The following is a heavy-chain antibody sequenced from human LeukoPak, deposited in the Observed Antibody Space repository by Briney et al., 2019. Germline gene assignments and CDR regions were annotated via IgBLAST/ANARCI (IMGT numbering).Heavy chain of an antibody. CDR2: IYTSGST. D-gene: IGHD6-19*01. V-gene: IGHV4-4*07. J-gene: IGHJ4*02. CDR3: ARHSLSYSSGWFTLFDY. Sequence: RPSETLSLTCTVSGGSISSYFWSWIRQPAGKGLEWIGRIYTSGSTNYNPSLKSRVTMSVDTSKNQFSLKLSSVTAADTAVYYCARHSLSYSSGWFTLFDYWGQGTLVTVSS. CDR1: GGSISSYF.